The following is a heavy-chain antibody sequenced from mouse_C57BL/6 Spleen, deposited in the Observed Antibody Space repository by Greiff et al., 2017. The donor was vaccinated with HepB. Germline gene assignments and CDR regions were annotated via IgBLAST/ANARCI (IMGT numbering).Heavy chain of an antibody. V-gene: IGHV5-12*01. J-gene: IGHJ2*01. CDR1: GFTFSDYY. CDR3: ARLGYSNYFDY. D-gene: IGHD2-5*01. Sequence: EVMLVESGGGLVQPGGSLELSCAASGFTFSDYYMYWVRQTPEKRLEWVAYISNGGGSTYYPDTVKGRFTISRDNAKNTLYLQMSRLKSEDTAMYYCARLGYSNYFDYWGQGTTLTVSS. CDR2: ISNGGGST.